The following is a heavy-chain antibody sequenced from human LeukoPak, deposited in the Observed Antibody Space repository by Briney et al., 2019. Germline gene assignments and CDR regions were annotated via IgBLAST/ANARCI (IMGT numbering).Heavy chain of an antibody. Sequence: PGGSLRLSCATSGFTFSHYGMHWVRQAPGKGLERVAVIWSDGTNRYYGDLVKGRFTISRDNTQRTVYLQMNSLRAEDTAVYYCAKDAQRGFDYSNSLDNWGQGTLVTVSS. CDR3: AKDAQRGFDYSNSLDN. CDR2: IWSDGTNR. CDR1: GFTFSHYG. J-gene: IGHJ4*02. V-gene: IGHV3-33*06. D-gene: IGHD4-11*01.